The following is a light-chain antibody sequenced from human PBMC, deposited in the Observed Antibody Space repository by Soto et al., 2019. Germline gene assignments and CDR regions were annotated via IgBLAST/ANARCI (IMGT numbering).Light chain of an antibody. J-gene: IGKJ1*01. V-gene: IGKV3-20*01. CDR1: QSVTNNY. CDR2: GAS. Sequence: GGDTRSCMASQSVTNNYLAWYQQRPGLAPRLLIYGASSRATGIPDRFSGSGSGTVFTLLLGRLDPEDSAVYYCPPHGTSRTVAQGTKVDIK. CDR3: PPHGTSRT.